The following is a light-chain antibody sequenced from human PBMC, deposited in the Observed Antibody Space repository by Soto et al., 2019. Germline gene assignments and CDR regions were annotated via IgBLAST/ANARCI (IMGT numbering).Light chain of an antibody. CDR3: SSYTSSSTPWV. J-gene: IGLJ3*02. V-gene: IGLV2-14*01. CDR1: SSDVGGYNY. Sequence: QSALTQPASVSGSPGQSITISCTGTSSDVGGYNYVSWYQQHPGKAPKLMIYEVSNRPSGVSNRFSGSKSGNTASRTISGLQAEDEADYYCSSYTSSSTPWVFGGGTKVTVL. CDR2: EVS.